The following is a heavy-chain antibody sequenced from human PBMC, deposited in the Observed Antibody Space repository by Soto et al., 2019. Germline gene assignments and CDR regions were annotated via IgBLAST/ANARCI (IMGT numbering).Heavy chain of an antibody. CDR1: GYSFTSYW. CDR2: IYPGDSDT. D-gene: IGHD2-8*01. Sequence: PGESLKISCKGSGYSFTSYWIGWVRQMPGKGLEWMGIIYPGDSDTRYSPSFQGQVTISADKSISTAYLQWSSLKASDTAMYYCARLIPSSVAAMYGAYYGMDVWGQGTTVTVSS. CDR3: ARLIPSSVAAMYGAYYGMDV. J-gene: IGHJ6*02. V-gene: IGHV5-51*01.